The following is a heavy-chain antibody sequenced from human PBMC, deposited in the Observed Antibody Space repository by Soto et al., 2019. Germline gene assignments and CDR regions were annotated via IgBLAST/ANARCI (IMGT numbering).Heavy chain of an antibody. J-gene: IGHJ3*02. CDR2: IIPIFTTT. D-gene: IGHD6-13*01. V-gene: IGHV1-69*12. CDR3: AREVAADGTFREDVFDI. Sequence: QGHLVQSGAEVKKPGSSVKVSCKASGGTFSNHAINWVRQAPGQGLEWMGRIIPIFTTTNYAQKFQGRVTITADESTITAYMELSSLKYDDTAIYYCAREVAADGTFREDVFDIWGQGTMVTVSS. CDR1: GGTFSNHA.